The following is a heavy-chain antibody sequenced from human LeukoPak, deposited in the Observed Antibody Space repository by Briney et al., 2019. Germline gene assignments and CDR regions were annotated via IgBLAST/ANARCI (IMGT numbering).Heavy chain of an antibody. CDR1: GYTFTSYG. CDR3: ARDLDTSSWYLGY. CDR2: ISAYNGNT. Sequence: ASVKVSCKASGYTFTSYGISWVRQAPGQGLEWMGWISAYNGNTTYAQKFQGRVTMTRDTSTSTVYMELSSLRSEDTAVYYCARDLDTSSWYLGYWGQGTLVTVSS. J-gene: IGHJ4*02. V-gene: IGHV1-18*01. D-gene: IGHD6-13*01.